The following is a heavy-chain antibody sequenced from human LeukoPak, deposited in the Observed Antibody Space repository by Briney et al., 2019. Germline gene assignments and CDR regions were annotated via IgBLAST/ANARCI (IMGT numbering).Heavy chain of an antibody. CDR1: GFTFSSFS. V-gene: IGHV3-21*01. J-gene: IGHJ4*02. CDR3: ARPRGTWYSDY. D-gene: IGHD4/OR15-4a*01. Sequence: GGSLRLSCAASGFTFSSFSMTWVRQAPGKGLEWVSSITSTGYMYYADSVKGRFTISRDNAKNSLNLQMSSLRAEDTAVYYCARPRGTWYSDYWGQGTLVTVSS. CDR2: ITSTGYM.